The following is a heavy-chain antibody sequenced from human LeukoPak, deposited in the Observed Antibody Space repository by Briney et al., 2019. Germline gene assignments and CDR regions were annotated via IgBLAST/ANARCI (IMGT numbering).Heavy chain of an antibody. J-gene: IGHJ6*02. CDR1: GFSFSSYS. Sequence: VGSLRLSCAASGFSFSSYSMSWVRQAPGKGLEWVSSITDISNYIYYADSVKGRFTISRDNAENSLSLQMNSLTAEDTAVYYCARDVRGSGSYPTYYYSGMDVWGQGTTVTVSS. D-gene: IGHD3-10*01. CDR3: ARDVRGSGSYPTYYYSGMDV. V-gene: IGHV3-21*01. CDR2: ITDISNYI.